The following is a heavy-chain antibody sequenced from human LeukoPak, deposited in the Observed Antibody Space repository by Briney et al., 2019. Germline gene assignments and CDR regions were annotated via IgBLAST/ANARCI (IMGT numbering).Heavy chain of an antibody. Sequence: GASLKVSCKASGYTFTSYYIHWVRQAPGQGLERMGIINPSGGGTSSAQKFQGRVTMTRDTSTSTVYMELSSLRSEDTAVYYCARDSLRDRGPFDMWGQGTRVTVSS. J-gene: IGHJ3*02. CDR1: GYTFTSYY. CDR2: INPSGGGT. D-gene: IGHD1-14*01. CDR3: ARDSLRDRGPFDM. V-gene: IGHV1-46*01.